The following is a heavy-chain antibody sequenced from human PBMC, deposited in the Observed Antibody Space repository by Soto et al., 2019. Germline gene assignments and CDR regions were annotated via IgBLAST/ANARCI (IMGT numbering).Heavy chain of an antibody. CDR3: AKGQSKYYDFWSRYYDWFDP. J-gene: IGHJ5*02. Sequence: GSLLLTCPASGFTFSNYAMSWVRQAPGKGLEWISTISGSGGSTYYADSVKGRFTTSRDNSKNTLYLQMNSLRAEDTAVYYCAKGQSKYYDFWSRYYDWFDPWGQGTLVTVYS. D-gene: IGHD3-3*01. CDR1: GFTFSNYA. CDR2: ISGSGGST. V-gene: IGHV3-23*01.